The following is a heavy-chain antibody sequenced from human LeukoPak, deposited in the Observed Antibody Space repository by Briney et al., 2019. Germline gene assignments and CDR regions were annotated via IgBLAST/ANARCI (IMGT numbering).Heavy chain of an antibody. Sequence: ASVKVSCKVSGYTLTELSMHWVRQAPGKGLEWMGGFDPEDGETIYAQKFQGRVTMTDDTSTDTAYMELSSLRSEDTDVYYCATTLPNSSGYYGWSFDLWGRGTLVTVSS. CDR2: FDPEDGET. V-gene: IGHV1-24*01. CDR1: GYTLTELS. D-gene: IGHD3-22*01. CDR3: ATTLPNSSGYYGWSFDL. J-gene: IGHJ2*01.